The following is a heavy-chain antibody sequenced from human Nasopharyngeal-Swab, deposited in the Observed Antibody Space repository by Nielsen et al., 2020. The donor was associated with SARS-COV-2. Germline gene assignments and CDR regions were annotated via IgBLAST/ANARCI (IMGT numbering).Heavy chain of an antibody. CDR2: IKQDGSEK. CDR3: ARDEAVVAATQISDAFDI. D-gene: IGHD2-15*01. J-gene: IGHJ3*02. V-gene: IGHV3-7*01. Sequence: WIRQPPGKGLEWVANIKQDGSEKYYVDSVKGRFTISRDNAENSLYLQMNSLRAEDTAVYYCARDEAVVAATQISDAFDIWGQGTMVTVSS.